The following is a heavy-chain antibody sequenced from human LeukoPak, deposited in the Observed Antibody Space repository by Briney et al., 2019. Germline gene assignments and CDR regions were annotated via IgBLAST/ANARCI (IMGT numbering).Heavy chain of an antibody. CDR3: ARVSYYYDLTIDY. Sequence: ASETLSLTCTVSGGSISSYYWSWIRQPPGKGLEWIGYIYYSGSTNYNPSLKSRVTISVDTSKNQFSLKLSSVTAADTAVYYCARVSYYYDLTIDYWGQGTLVTVSS. CDR1: GGSISSYY. CDR2: IYYSGST. V-gene: IGHV4-59*01. D-gene: IGHD3-22*01. J-gene: IGHJ4*02.